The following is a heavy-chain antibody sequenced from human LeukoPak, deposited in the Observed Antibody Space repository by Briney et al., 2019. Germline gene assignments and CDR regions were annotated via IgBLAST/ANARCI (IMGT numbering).Heavy chain of an antibody. V-gene: IGHV5-51*01. J-gene: IGHJ5*02. D-gene: IGHD3-10*01. Sequence: GESLKISCKGSGYSFTSYWIGWVRQMPGKGLEWMGIIYPGDSDTRYSPSFQGQVTISADKSISTAYLQWSSLKASDTTMYYCARLRAEFGDVVDPWGQGTLVTVSS. CDR3: ARLRAEFGDVVDP. CDR2: IYPGDSDT. CDR1: GYSFTSYW.